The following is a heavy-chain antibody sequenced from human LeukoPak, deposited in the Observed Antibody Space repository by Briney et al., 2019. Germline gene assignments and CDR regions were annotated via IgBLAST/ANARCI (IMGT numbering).Heavy chain of an antibody. CDR3: ARDRGYTQDY. CDR2: IKSDGSST. V-gene: IGHV3-74*01. CDR1: GFAFSTYW. Sequence: PGGSLRLSCAASGFAFSTYWMHWVRQAPGKGLVWVSHIKSDGSSTTYADSVKGRFTISRDNAKNTLYRQISSLSADDTAVYYCARDRGYTQDYWGQGTLVTVSS. J-gene: IGHJ4*02. D-gene: IGHD5-12*01.